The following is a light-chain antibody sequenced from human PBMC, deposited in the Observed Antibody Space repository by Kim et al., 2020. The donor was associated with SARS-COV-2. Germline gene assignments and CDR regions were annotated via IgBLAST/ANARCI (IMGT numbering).Light chain of an antibody. CDR3: QQYGSSPYT. CDR2: GAS. J-gene: IGKJ2*01. Sequence: LSPGERAPLSCRASQSVSSTYLAWYQQQPGQAPRLLISGASSRATGIPDRFSGSGSGTDFTLTISRLEPEDFAVYYCQQYGSSPYTFGQGTKLEI. V-gene: IGKV3-20*01. CDR1: QSVSSTY.